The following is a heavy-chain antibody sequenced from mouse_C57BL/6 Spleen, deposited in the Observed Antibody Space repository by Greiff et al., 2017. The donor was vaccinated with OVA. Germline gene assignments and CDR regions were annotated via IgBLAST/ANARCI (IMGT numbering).Heavy chain of an antibody. D-gene: IGHD2-1*01. CDR1: GYTFTSYW. CDR2: IHPNSGST. J-gene: IGHJ3*01. CDR3: ARGEGNYKCAY. Sequence: VQLQQPGAELVKPGASVKLSCKASGYTFTSYWMHWVKQRPGQGLEWIGMIHPNSGSTNYNEKFKSKATLTVDKSSSTAYMQLSSLTSEDSAVDYCARGEGNYKCAYWGQGTLVTVSA. V-gene: IGHV1-64*01.